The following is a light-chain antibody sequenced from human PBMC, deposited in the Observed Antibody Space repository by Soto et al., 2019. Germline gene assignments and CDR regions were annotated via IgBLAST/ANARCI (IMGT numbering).Light chain of an antibody. V-gene: IGLV1-40*01. Sequence: QSVLAQPPSVAGAPGQRVTISCTGSSSNIGAGNDVHWYQQLPGTTPRLLIYANNRRPSGVPDRFSGSRSGTSASLAITGLQTEDEPDYYCQSYDGSRSVVVFGGGTKLTVL. J-gene: IGLJ2*01. CDR2: ANN. CDR1: SSNIGAGND. CDR3: QSYDGSRSVVV.